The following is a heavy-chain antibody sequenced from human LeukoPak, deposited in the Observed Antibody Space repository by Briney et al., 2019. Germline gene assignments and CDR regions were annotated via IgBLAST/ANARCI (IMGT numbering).Heavy chain of an antibody. J-gene: IGHJ5*02. D-gene: IGHD3-10*01. CDR3: AIDAGGGFNWFEP. CDR1: GGSFSGYY. CDR2: INHSGST. Sequence: PSETLSLTCAVYGGSFSGYYWSRMRQPPGKGLEWIGEINHSGSTNYNPSLKSRVTISVDTSKNQFSLKLSSVTAADTAVYYCAIDAGGGFNWFEPSGQGTLVTVSS. V-gene: IGHV4-34*01.